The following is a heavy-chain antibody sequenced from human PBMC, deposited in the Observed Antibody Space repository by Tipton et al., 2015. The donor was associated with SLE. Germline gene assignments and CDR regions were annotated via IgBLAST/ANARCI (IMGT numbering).Heavy chain of an antibody. V-gene: IGHV4-39*01. J-gene: IGHJ4*02. D-gene: IGHD3-10*01. CDR2: VYYYGET. CDR3: ARASWDHRGSGSFSDY. CDR1: GGSITSYSYY. Sequence: LRLSCSVSGGSITSYSYYWGWVRQPPGKGLEWIGNVYYYGETYSSSSLKSRVTISVDTAKNQFSLQLKSVTAADTAVYYCARASWDHRGSGSFSDYWGQGKLVTVSS.